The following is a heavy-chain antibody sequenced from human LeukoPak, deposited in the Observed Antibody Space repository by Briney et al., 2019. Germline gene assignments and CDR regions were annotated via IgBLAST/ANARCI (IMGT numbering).Heavy chain of an antibody. CDR2: IIPIFGTA. Sequence: SVKVSCKASGGTFSSYAISWVRQAPGQGLEWMGGIIPIFGTANYAQKFQGRVTITTDESTSTAYMELSSLRSEDTAVYYCARGGHIVVVTAILPNYYFDYWGQGTLVTVPS. CDR1: GGTFSSYA. D-gene: IGHD2-21*02. CDR3: ARGGHIVVVTAILPNYYFDY. V-gene: IGHV1-69*05. J-gene: IGHJ4*02.